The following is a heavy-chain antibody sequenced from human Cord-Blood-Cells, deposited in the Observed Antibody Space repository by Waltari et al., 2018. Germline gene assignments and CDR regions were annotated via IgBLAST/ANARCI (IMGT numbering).Heavy chain of an antibody. J-gene: IGHJ6*03. CDR2: MNPNSGNT. D-gene: IGHD2-2*01. Sequence: QVQLVQSGAEVKKPGASVKVSCKASGYTFTSYDINWVRQATGQGLEWMGWMNPNSGNTGYAQKFQGRVTITRNTSISTAYMELSSLRSEDTAVYYCARGYCSSTSCPIIYYYYYYMDVWGKGTTVTVSS. CDR1: GYTFTSYD. CDR3: ARGYCSSTSCPIIYYYYYYMDV. V-gene: IGHV1-8*03.